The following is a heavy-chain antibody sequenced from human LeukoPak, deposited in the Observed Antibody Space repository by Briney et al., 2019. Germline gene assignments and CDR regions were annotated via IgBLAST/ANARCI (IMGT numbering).Heavy chain of an antibody. Sequence: GGSLRLSCAASGFTFSNYAMSWVRQAPGRGLEWVAAISSSGGNTYYADSVKGRFTISRDNSRDTLYLQMNSLRAEDTAVYYCAKGYYDYVWGSYYFDYWGQGTLVTVSS. CDR3: AKGYYDYVWGSYYFDY. J-gene: IGHJ4*02. CDR2: ISSSGGNT. CDR1: GFTFSNYA. V-gene: IGHV3-23*01. D-gene: IGHD3-16*01.